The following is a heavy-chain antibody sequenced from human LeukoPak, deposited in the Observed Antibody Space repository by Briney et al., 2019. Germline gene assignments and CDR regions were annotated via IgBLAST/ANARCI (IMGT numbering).Heavy chain of an antibody. Sequence: ASVKVSCKASGYTFTGYYMHWVRRAPGQRLEWMGWINPNSGGTNYAQKFQGRVTMTRDTSISTAYMKLSRLRSDDTAVYYCASLPYSSGWFDYWGQGTLVTVSS. D-gene: IGHD6-19*01. CDR1: GYTFTGYY. V-gene: IGHV1-2*02. CDR2: INPNSGGT. CDR3: ASLPYSSGWFDY. J-gene: IGHJ4*02.